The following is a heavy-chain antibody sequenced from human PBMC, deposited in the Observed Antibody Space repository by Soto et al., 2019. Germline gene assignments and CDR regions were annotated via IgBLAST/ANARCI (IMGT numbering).Heavy chain of an antibody. CDR3: KKSTGPFVH. J-gene: IGHJ4*02. CDR1: GFTFSSYW. Sequence: GGSLRLSCAASGFTFSSYWMHWVRQAPGKGLVWVSRINSDGSSTSYADSVKGRFTISRDNAENSLYLQMSSLRDEDTAVYYCKKSTGPFVHWGQGTLVTVS. CDR2: INSDGSST. V-gene: IGHV3-74*01.